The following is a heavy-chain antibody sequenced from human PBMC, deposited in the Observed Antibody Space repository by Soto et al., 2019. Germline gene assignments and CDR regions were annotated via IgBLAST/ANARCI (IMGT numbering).Heavy chain of an antibody. CDR2: INHSGST. D-gene: IGHD1-1*01. CDR1: GGSFSGYY. V-gene: IGHV4-34*01. J-gene: IGHJ4*02. Sequence: SETLSLTCAVYGGSFSGYYWSWIRQPPGKGLEWIGEINHSGSTNYNPSLKSRVTISVDTSKNQFSLKLSSVTAADTAVYYCARRPTGKLEAYFDCWGQGTLVTVSS. CDR3: ARRPTGKLEAYFDC.